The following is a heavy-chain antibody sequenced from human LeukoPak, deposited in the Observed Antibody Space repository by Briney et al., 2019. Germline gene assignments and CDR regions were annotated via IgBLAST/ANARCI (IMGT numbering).Heavy chain of an antibody. V-gene: IGHV4-30-2*01. J-gene: IGHJ4*02. Sequence: PSETLSLTCAVSGGSISSGGDSWSWIRQPPGKGLEWIGYIYQSASTYYNPSLKSRVTISVDRSKNQFSLKLSSVTAADTAVYYCARRPYGSGSYHDYWGQGTLVTVSS. D-gene: IGHD3-10*01. CDR1: GGSISSGGDS. CDR2: IYQSAST. CDR3: ARRPYGSGSYHDY.